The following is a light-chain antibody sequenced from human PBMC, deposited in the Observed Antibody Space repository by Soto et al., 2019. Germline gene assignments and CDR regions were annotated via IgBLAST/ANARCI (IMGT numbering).Light chain of an antibody. V-gene: IGKV1-39*01. Sequence: DIQMTQSPSSLSASVGDRVTITCRASQNISRYLNWYQQKPGKARELLIYASSSLRSEVPSRFSGSRSGTHFTITISSLQPEDFATYYCQQSYITPRTFGQATKVGVK. CDR1: QNISRY. CDR3: QQSYITPRT. CDR2: ASS. J-gene: IGKJ1*01.